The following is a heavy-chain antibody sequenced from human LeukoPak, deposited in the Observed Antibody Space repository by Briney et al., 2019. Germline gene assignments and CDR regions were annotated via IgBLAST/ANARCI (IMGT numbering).Heavy chain of an antibody. J-gene: IGHJ4*02. Sequence: PSETLSLTCTVSGGSISSHYWSWIRQPPGKGLEGIGYIYYSGSTNYNPSLKSRVTISVDTSKNQFSLKLSSVTAADTAVYYCARDHDGRGYYFDYWGQGTLVTVSS. V-gene: IGHV4-59*11. CDR3: ARDHDGRGYYFDY. CDR2: IYYSGST. CDR1: GGSISSHY.